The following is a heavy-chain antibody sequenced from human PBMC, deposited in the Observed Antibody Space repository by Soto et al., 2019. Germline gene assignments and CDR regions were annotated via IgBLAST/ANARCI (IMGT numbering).Heavy chain of an antibody. D-gene: IGHD6-13*01. CDR1: GFTFSGSA. CDR3: TASPVGWGESYSSSWFDY. Sequence: GGSLRLSCAASGFTFSGSAMHWVRQASGKGLEWVGRIRSKANSYATAYAASVKGRFTISRDDSKNTAYLQMNSLKTEDTAVYDCTASPVGWGESYSSSWFDYWGQGTLVTVSS. J-gene: IGHJ4*02. V-gene: IGHV3-73*01. CDR2: IRSKANSYAT.